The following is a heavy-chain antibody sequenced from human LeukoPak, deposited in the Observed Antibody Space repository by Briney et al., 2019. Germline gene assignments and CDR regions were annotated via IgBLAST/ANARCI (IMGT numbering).Heavy chain of an antibody. CDR1: GGTFSSYA. Sequence: ASVKVSCKASGGTFSSYAISWVRQAPGQGLEWMGRIIPILGIANYAQKFQGRVTITADKSTSTAYTELSSLRSEDTAVYYCASHYDSSGYYDYWGQGTLVTVSS. CDR3: ASHYDSSGYYDY. CDR2: IIPILGIA. D-gene: IGHD3-22*01. J-gene: IGHJ4*02. V-gene: IGHV1-69*04.